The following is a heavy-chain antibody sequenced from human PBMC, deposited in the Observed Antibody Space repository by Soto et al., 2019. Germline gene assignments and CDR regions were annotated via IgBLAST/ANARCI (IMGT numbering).Heavy chain of an antibody. D-gene: IGHD5-18*01. J-gene: IGHJ4*02. CDR1: GFTFSSYG. CDR2: IWYDGSSK. Sequence: QVQLVESGGGVVQPGRSLRLSCAASGFTFSSYGMHWVRQAPGKGLEWVAVIWYDGSSKYYADSVKGRFTISRDNSKNTLYLQMASLRGEDTTVYSCARAMGGGVEMATAWGQGTLVTVSS. CDR3: ARAMGGGVEMATA. V-gene: IGHV3-33*01.